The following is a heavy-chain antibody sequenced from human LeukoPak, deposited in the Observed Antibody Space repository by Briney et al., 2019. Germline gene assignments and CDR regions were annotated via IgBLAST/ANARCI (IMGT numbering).Heavy chain of an antibody. J-gene: IGHJ4*02. CDR1: GFTFSSYA. Sequence: PGGSLRLSCAASGFTFSSYAMSWVRQAPGKGPEWVSTFSRGGGSPYYADSVKGRSTISRDISKNTLYLQLSSLRAEDTAVYYCTKGGRYGYVGYWGQGTLVTVSS. V-gene: IGHV3-23*01. CDR3: TKGGRYGYVGY. CDR2: FSRGGGSP. D-gene: IGHD5-18*01.